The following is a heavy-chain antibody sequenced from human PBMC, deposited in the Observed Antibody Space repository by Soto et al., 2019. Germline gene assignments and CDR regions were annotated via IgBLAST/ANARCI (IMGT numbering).Heavy chain of an antibody. Sequence: QVQLVESGGGVVQPGRSLRLSCAASGFTFSSYGMHWVRQAPGKGLEWVAVIWYDGSNKYYADSVKGRFTISRDNSKNTLYLQMNSLRAEDKGVDYCERGIYFDSSGYYYDYWGQGTLVTVSS. D-gene: IGHD3-22*01. CDR2: IWYDGSNK. J-gene: IGHJ4*02. V-gene: IGHV3-33*01. CDR1: GFTFSSYG. CDR3: ERGIYFDSSGYYYDY.